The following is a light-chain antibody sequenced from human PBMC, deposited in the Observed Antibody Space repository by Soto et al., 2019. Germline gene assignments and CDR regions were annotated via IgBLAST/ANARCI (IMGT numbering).Light chain of an antibody. CDR2: GAS. CDR3: QQYNNWPLWT. CDR1: RSVSST. J-gene: IGKJ1*01. Sequence: EIVMTQSPATLSVSPGERATLPCRPSRSVSSTLAWYQQKPGQAPRLLIYGASTRATGIPARFSGSGSGTEFTLTISSLQSEDFAVYYCQQYNNWPLWTFGQGTKVEIK. V-gene: IGKV3-15*01.